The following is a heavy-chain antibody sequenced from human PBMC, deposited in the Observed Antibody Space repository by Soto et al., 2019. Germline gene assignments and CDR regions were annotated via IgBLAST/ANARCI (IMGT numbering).Heavy chain of an antibody. CDR3: ARDLFILTVQTWFDP. CDR2: ISAYNGNT. V-gene: IGHV1-18*01. Sequence: ASVKVSCKASGYTFTSYGISWVRQAPGQGLEWMGWISAYNGNTNYAQKLQGRVTMTTDTSTSTAYMELRSLRSDDTAVYYCARDLFILTVQTWFDPWGQGTLVTVSS. J-gene: IGHJ5*02. D-gene: IGHD3-9*01. CDR1: GYTFTSYG.